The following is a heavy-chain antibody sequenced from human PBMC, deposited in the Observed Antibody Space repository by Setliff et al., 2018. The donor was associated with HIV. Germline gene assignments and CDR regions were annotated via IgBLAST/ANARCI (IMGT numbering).Heavy chain of an antibody. CDR1: GFTFSPYG. CDR2: IWYDGSDK. Sequence: GESLRLSCAASGFTFSPYGMHWVRQAPGKGLEWVAIIWYDGSDKYYADSVKGRFTISRDNSKNTLYLQMNSLRAEDTAVYYCARDRLESSWFGDLHYLDIWGKGTTVTVSS. D-gene: IGHD3-10*01. V-gene: IGHV3-33*01. J-gene: IGHJ6*04. CDR3: ARDRLESSWFGDLHYLDI.